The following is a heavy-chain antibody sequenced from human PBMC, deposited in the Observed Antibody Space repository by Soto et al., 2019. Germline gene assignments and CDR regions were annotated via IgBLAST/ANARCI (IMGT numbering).Heavy chain of an antibody. Sequence: SVKVSCKASGGTFSSYAISWVRQAPGQGLEWMGGIIPIFGTANYAQKFQGRVTITADESTSTAYMELSGLRSDDTAVYYCARDNDRPQLGGNYYYILDVWG. V-gene: IGHV1-69*13. D-gene: IGHD1-1*01. CDR3: ARDNDRPQLGGNYYYILDV. J-gene: IGHJ6*02. CDR2: IIPIFGTA. CDR1: GGTFSSYA.